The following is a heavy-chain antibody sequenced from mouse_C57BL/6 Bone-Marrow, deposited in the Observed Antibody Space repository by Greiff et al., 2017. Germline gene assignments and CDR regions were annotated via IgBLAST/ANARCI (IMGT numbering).Heavy chain of an antibody. CDR2: INPNNGGT. V-gene: IGHV1-18*01. Sequence: VQLQQSGPELVKPGASVKIPCKASGYTFTDYYMDWVKQSHGQSLEWIGDINPNNGGTIYNQKFKGKATLTVDKSSSTAYMELRSLTSEDTAVYYCARPLYGSSPPFAYWGQGTLVTVSA. J-gene: IGHJ3*01. CDR3: ARPLYGSSPPFAY. D-gene: IGHD1-1*01. CDR1: GYTFTDYY.